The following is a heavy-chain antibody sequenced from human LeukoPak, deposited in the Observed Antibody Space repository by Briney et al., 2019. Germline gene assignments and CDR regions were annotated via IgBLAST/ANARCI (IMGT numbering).Heavy chain of an antibody. V-gene: IGHV4-30-4*01. CDR3: ARGHGVVTYFDY. CDR2: IYYSGST. J-gene: IGHJ4*02. CDR1: GGSISSGDYY. D-gene: IGHD3-3*01. Sequence: SETLSLTCTVSGGSISSGDYYWSWIRQPPGKGLEWIGYIYYSGSTYYNPSLKSRVTISVDRSKNQFSLKLSSVTAADTAVYYCARGHGVVTYFDYWGQGTLVTVSS.